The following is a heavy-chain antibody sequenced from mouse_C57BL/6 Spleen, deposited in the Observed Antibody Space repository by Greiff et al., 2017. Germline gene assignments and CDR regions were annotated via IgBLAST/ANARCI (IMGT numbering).Heavy chain of an antibody. CDR2: ISYDGSN. V-gene: IGHV3-6*01. J-gene: IGHJ1*03. D-gene: IGHD1-1*01. CDR3: ASFNFDYYGSRSYWYFDV. Sequence: EVKLQESGPGLVKPSQSLSLTCSVTGYSITSGYYWNWIRQFPGNKLEWMGYISYDGSNNYNPSLKNRISITRDTSKNQFFLKLNSVTTEDTATYYCASFNFDYYGSRSYWYFDVWGTGTTVTVSS. CDR1: GYSITSGYY.